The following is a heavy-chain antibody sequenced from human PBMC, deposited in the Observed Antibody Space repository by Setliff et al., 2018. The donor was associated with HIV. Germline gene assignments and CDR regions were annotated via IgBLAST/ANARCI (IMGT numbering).Heavy chain of an antibody. V-gene: IGHV1-2*02. J-gene: IGHJ6*03. Sequence: ASVKVSCKASGYTFTGYYMHWVRQAPGQGLEWMGWINPNSGGTNYAQNFQGRVTMTRDTSISTVYMELSRLRSDDTAVYYCARDLVAVANTFYYYYMDVWGKGTTVTVSS. CDR1: GYTFTGYY. CDR3: ARDLVAVANTFYYYYMDV. D-gene: IGHD6-19*01. CDR2: INPNSGGT.